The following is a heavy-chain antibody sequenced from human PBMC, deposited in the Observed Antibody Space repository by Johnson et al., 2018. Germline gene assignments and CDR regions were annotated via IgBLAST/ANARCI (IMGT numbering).Heavy chain of an antibody. CDR2: TRNKANSYTT. Sequence: EVQLVESGGGLVQPGGSLRLSCAASGFTFSDHYMDWVRQAPGKGLEWVGRTRNKANSYTTEYAASVKGRFTISRDDSKNSLYLQMNSRKTEGTAVYYCARSASEQLARANYYYYGMDVWGQGTTVTVSS. D-gene: IGHD6-6*01. V-gene: IGHV3-72*01. J-gene: IGHJ6*02. CDR3: ARSASEQLARANYYYYGMDV. CDR1: GFTFSDHY.